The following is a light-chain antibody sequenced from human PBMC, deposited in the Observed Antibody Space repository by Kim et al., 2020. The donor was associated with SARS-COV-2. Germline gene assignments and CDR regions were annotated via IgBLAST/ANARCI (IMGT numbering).Light chain of an antibody. Sequence: EIVLTQSPGTLSLSPGERATLSYRASQSVSSSYLAWYQQKPGQAPRLLIYGASSRATGIPDRFSGSGSGTDFTLTISRLEPEDFAMYYCQQYGSSPLTFGGGTKVDIK. V-gene: IGKV3-20*01. J-gene: IGKJ4*01. CDR1: QSVSSSY. CDR2: GAS. CDR3: QQYGSSPLT.